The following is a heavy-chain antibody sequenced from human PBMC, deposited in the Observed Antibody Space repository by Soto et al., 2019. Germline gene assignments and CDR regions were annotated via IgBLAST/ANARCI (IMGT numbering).Heavy chain of an antibody. CDR3: ARGLGGYLDYLAY. CDR1: GYTFTNYA. CDR2: INTGNGNT. Sequence: ASVKVSCKASGYTFTNYAMHWMRQAPGQRLEWMGWINTGNGNTKYSQKFQGRVTITRDTSASTAYIELSSLRTEDTAVYYCARGLGGYLDYLAYCGQGTLVTVSS. D-gene: IGHD3-16*02. J-gene: IGHJ4*02. V-gene: IGHV1-3*04.